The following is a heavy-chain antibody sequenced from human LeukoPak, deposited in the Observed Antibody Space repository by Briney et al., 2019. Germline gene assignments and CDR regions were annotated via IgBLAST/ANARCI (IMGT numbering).Heavy chain of an antibody. CDR1: GGSISSHY. D-gene: IGHD3-10*01. J-gene: IGHJ4*02. CDR2: IYYSGST. CDR3: ARAPLLWFGLGGGYFDY. V-gene: IGHV4-59*11. Sequence: PSETLSLTCTVSGGSISSHYWSWIRQPPGKGLEWIGYIYYSGSTNYNPSLKSRVTISVDTSKNQFSLKLSSVTAADTAVYYCARAPLLWFGLGGGYFDYWGQGTLVTVSS.